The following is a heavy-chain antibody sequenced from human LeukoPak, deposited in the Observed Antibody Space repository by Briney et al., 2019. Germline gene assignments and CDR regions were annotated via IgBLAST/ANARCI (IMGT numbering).Heavy chain of an antibody. D-gene: IGHD1-26*01. V-gene: IGHV4-4*07. Sequence: ASETLSLTCTVSGGSISSYYWSWIRQPAGKGLEWIGRIYTSGSTNYNPSLKSRVTMSVDMSKNQFSLKLSSVTAADTAVYYCARRGATTHYFDYWGQGTLVTVSS. J-gene: IGHJ4*02. CDR3: ARRGATTHYFDY. CDR2: IYTSGST. CDR1: GGSISSYY.